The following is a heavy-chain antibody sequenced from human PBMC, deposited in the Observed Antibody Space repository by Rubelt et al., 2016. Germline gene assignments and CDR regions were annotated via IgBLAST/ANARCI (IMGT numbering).Heavy chain of an antibody. D-gene: IGHD6-13*01. J-gene: IGHJ4*02. CDR2: INPNSGGT. Sequence: QVQLVQSGAEVKKPGASVKVSCKASGYTFTGYYMHWVRQAPGQGLEWMGWINPNSGGTNYAQKLQGRVTMTTDTSTSTAFRELRSLRSDDTAVYYCARDTRYSSSSNFDYWGQGTLVTVSS. CDR1: GYTFTGYY. V-gene: IGHV1-2*02. CDR3: ARDTRYSSSSNFDY.